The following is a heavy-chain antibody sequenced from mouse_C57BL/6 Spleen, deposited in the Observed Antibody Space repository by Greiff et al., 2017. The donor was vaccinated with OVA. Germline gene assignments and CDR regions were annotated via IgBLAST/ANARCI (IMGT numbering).Heavy chain of an antibody. CDR3: ARGDSNWGY. V-gene: IGHV1-26*01. CDR1: GYTFTDYY. J-gene: IGHJ2*01. D-gene: IGHD2-5*01. CDR2: INPNNGGT. Sequence: VQLQQSGPELVKPGASVKISCKASGYTFTDYYMNWVKQSHGKSLEWIGDINPNNGGTSYNQKFKGKATLTVDKSSSTAYMELRSLTSEDSAVYYCARGDSNWGYWGQGTTLTVSS.